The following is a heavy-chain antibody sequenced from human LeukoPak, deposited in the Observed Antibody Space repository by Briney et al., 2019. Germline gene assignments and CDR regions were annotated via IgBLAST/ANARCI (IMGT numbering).Heavy chain of an antibody. Sequence: GGSLRLSCAASGFTFSNYRMNWVRQAPGKGLEWVASISRSSRYIYYADSVKGRFTISRDNSKNTLYLQMNSLRADDTAVYYCARLYYDTSRDIWGQGTMVTVSS. V-gene: IGHV3-21*01. J-gene: IGHJ3*02. CDR1: GFTFSNYR. CDR3: ARLYYDTSRDI. D-gene: IGHD3-22*01. CDR2: ISRSSRYI.